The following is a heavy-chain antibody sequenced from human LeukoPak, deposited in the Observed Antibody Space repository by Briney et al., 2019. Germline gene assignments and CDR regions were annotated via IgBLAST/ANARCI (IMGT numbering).Heavy chain of an antibody. D-gene: IGHD3-10*01. CDR2: IKHSGST. CDR3: ARKAYYGSGKFKSHYCMDV. Sequence: SETLSLTCAVYGGSFTGYYWSWIRQPPGKGLEWIGEIKHSGSTNFNPSLESRVTLSVDTSKNQFSLKVSSVTAADTAVYYCARKAYYGSGKFKSHYCMDVWANGTTVTVSS. V-gene: IGHV4-34*01. CDR1: GGSFTGYY. J-gene: IGHJ6*04.